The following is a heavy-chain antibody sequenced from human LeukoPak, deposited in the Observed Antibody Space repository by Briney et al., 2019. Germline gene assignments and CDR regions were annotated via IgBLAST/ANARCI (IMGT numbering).Heavy chain of an antibody. CDR1: GFTFSSYS. D-gene: IGHD6-19*01. J-gene: IGHJ6*04. CDR2: ISSSSSTI. Sequence: PGGSLRLSCAASGFTFSSYSMTWVRQAPGKGLEWVSYISSSSSTIYYADSVKGRFTISRDNSKNTLYLQMNSLRAEDTAVYYCAKGVAVTGTPPDVWGKGTTVTVSS. V-gene: IGHV3-48*01. CDR3: AKGVAVTGTPPDV.